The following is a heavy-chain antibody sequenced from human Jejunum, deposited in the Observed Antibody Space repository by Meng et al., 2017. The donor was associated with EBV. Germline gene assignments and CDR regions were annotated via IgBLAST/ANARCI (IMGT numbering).Heavy chain of an antibody. D-gene: IGHD3-3*01. CDR2: MNPSNGKT. J-gene: IGHJ5*02. CDR3: ARGAQPIDL. Sequence: QGQLGQSGAEVKKPGASVKVSCKASGFTFTNYDINWVRQASGQGLEWMGWMNPSNGKTGYAQKFQGRVTMTRDASTSTAYMELSSLRSDDTAVYFCARGAQPIDLWGQGTLVTVSS. CDR1: GFTFTNYD. V-gene: IGHV1-8*01.